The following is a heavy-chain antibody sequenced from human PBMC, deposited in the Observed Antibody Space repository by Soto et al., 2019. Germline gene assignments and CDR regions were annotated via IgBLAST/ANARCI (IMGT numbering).Heavy chain of an antibody. Sequence: SETLSLTCTVSGGSISSGGYYWSWIRQHPGKGLEWIGYIYYSGSTYYNPSLKSRVTISVDTSKNQFSLKLSSVTAADTAVYYCARVEACSGGSCYYFDYWGQGTLVTVSS. CDR1: GGSISSGGYY. V-gene: IGHV4-31*03. CDR3: ARVEACSGGSCYYFDY. D-gene: IGHD2-15*01. J-gene: IGHJ4*02. CDR2: IYYSGST.